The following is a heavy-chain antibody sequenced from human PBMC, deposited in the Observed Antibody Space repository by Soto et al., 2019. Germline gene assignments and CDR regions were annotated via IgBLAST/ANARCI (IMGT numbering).Heavy chain of an antibody. CDR2: IWYDGSNK. J-gene: IGHJ4*02. CDR3: ARDRCSITSCYVVSRGFSSGWSGVAY. CDR1: GFTFSSYG. D-gene: IGHD6-19*01. Sequence: QVQLVESGGGLVQPGRSLRLSCAASGFTFSSYGMHWVRQAPGKGLEWVAVIWYDGSNKYYADSVKGRFTISRDNSKNTLHLPMNSLRAEYTAVYYCARDRCSITSCYVVSRGFSSGWSGVAYWGQGTLVTVSS. V-gene: IGHV3-33*01.